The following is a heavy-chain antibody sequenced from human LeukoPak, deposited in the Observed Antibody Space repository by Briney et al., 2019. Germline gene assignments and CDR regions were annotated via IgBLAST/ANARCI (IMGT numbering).Heavy chain of an antibody. D-gene: IGHD5-12*01. V-gene: IGHV3-21*01. Sequence: PGGSLRLSCAASGFTFSSYSMNWVRQAPGRGLEWVSSISSSSSYIYYADSVKGRFTISRDNAKNSLYLQMNSLRAEDTAVYYCARGLRYYYYMDVWGKGTTVTISS. CDR2: ISSSSSYI. J-gene: IGHJ6*03. CDR3: ARGLRYYYYMDV. CDR1: GFTFSSYS.